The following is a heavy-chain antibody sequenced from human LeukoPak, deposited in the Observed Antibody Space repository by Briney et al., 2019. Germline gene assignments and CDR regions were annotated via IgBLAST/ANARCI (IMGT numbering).Heavy chain of an antibody. Sequence: GGSLRLSCAASGFTFSSYSTNWVRQAPGKGLEWVSYISSSSSTIYYADSVKGRFTISRDNAKNSLYLQMNSLRDEDTAVYYCARDLRGVDYVWGSYYGAFDIWGQGTMVTVSS. CDR3: ARDLRGVDYVWGSYYGAFDI. J-gene: IGHJ3*02. CDR1: GFTFSSYS. CDR2: ISSSSSTI. V-gene: IGHV3-48*02. D-gene: IGHD3-16*01.